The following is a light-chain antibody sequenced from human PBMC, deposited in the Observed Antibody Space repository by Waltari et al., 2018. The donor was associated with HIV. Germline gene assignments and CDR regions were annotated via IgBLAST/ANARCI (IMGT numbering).Light chain of an antibody. J-gene: IGKJ5*01. V-gene: IGKV2-24*01. CDR1: TSLVHSDGNAY. CDR3: MQATQFPIT. Sequence: DIVMTQTPLSSPVSLGQPASISCRSSTSLVHSDGNAYLSWLQQRPGQPPRLLIYKISKRFSGVPDRFSGSGAGTEFTLKISRVEGEDVGVYYCMQATQFPITFGQGTRLEIK. CDR2: KIS.